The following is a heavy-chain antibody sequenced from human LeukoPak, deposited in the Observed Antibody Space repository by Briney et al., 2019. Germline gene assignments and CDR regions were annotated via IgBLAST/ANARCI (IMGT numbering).Heavy chain of an antibody. CDR1: GGSISTSSYY. CDR3: ARDLLNEGNHLDY. CDR2: IFYSGST. V-gene: IGHV4-30-4*08. J-gene: IGHJ4*02. D-gene: IGHD4-23*01. Sequence: SETLSLTCTVSGGSISTSSYYWGWIRQPPGKGLEWIGYIFYSGSTYYNPSLKSRVTISVDTSNNQFSLRLSSVTAADTAVYYCARDLLNEGNHLDYWGQGTLVTVSS.